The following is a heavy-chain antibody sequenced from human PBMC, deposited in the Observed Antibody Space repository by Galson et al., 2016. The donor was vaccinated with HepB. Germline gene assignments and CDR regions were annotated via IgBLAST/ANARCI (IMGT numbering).Heavy chain of an antibody. CDR1: GFTFSRYA. V-gene: IGHV3-30-3*01. D-gene: IGHD3-16*01. CDR3: ATWGFTLGVDH. J-gene: IGHJ4*02. Sequence: SLRLSCAASGFTFSRYAMHWVRQAPGKGLEWVAVISDDGNNKKYADSVKGRFTISRGNSEETLYLQMNSLKTEDTAMYYCATWGFTLGVDHWGQGILVTVSS. CDR2: ISDDGNNK.